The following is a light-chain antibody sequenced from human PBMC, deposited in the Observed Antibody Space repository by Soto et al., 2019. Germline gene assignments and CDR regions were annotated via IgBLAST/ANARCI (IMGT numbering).Light chain of an antibody. CDR3: QQYCSSLYT. CDR2: GAS. Sequence: EIVLTQSPGTLSLSPGERATLSCRASQSVSSSYLAWYQQKPGQAPMLLIYGASSMATGVPERFSGSGSGTDFTLTISRLEPEDFAVYYCQQYCSSLYTFGQGTKLEIK. CDR1: QSVSSSY. V-gene: IGKV3-20*01. J-gene: IGKJ2*01.